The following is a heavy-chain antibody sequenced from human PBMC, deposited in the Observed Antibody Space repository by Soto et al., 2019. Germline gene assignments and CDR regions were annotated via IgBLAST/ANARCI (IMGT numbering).Heavy chain of an antibody. D-gene: IGHD1-20*01. CDR1: GGTMRSFA. CDR3: PRGADVFGYNWKYVPFEG. CDR2: IIPAFATP. J-gene: IGHJ4*02. Sequence: QVQLVQSGAEVKNPGSSVNVSCKTVGGTMRSFAFSWVRQAPGQGLEWMGGIIPAFATPNHAQKFQDRVTISADESTSTVYMELRRLRSEASAVYFCPRGADVFGYNWKYVPFEGWGQGTKIPSPQ. V-gene: IGHV1-69*01.